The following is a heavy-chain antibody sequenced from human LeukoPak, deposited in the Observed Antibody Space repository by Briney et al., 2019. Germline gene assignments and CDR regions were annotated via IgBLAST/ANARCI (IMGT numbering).Heavy chain of an antibody. CDR2: ISGSGGSS. CDR3: VGGMAYFDY. J-gene: IGHJ4*02. V-gene: IGHV3-23*01. Sequence: GGSLRLSCAASGFNFSSYAMSWVRQAPGKGLERVTAISGSGGSSYYADSVKGTFTISRDNSKNTLYLQMNSLRAEDTAVYYCVGGMAYFDYWGQGTLVTVSS. CDR1: GFNFSSYA. D-gene: IGHD2-15*01.